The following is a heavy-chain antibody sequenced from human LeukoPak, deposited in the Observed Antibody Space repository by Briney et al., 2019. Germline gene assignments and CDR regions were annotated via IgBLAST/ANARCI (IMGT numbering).Heavy chain of an antibody. Sequence: SETLSLTCAVYGGSFSGYYWSWIRQPPGKGLEWIGEINHSGSTNYNPSLKSRVTISVDTSKNQFSLKLSSVTAADTAVYYCVGRRVLVRFLEWSNWFDPWGQGTLVTVSS. J-gene: IGHJ5*02. D-gene: IGHD3-3*01. CDR3: VGRRVLVRFLEWSNWFDP. CDR2: INHSGST. V-gene: IGHV4-34*01. CDR1: GGSFSGYY.